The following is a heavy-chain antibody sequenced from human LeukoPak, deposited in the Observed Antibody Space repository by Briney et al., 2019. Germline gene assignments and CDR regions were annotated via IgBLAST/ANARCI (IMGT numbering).Heavy chain of an antibody. V-gene: IGHV4-34*01. D-gene: IGHD2-15*01. CDR1: GGSFSGYY. CDR2: INHSGST. Sequence: SETLSLTCAVYGGSFSGYYWSWIRQPPGKGLEWIGEINHSGSTNYNPSLKSRVTVSVDTSKNQFPLKLSSVTAADTAVYYCARELVGQYCSGGSCYNFYYYYYMDVWGKGTTVTVSS. CDR3: ARELVGQYCSGGSCYNFYYYYYMDV. J-gene: IGHJ6*03.